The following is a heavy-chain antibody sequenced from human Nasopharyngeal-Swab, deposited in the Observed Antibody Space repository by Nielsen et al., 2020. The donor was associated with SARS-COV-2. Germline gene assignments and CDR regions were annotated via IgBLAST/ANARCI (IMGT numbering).Heavy chain of an antibody. J-gene: IGHJ4*02. CDR3: PSQRGGSGYDR. CDR1: GFTFSSYA. Sequence: GASLKISCAASGFTFSSYAMSWVRQAPGKGLEWVSVIYSGGSSTYYADSVKGRFTISRDNAKNSLYLQMDSLRAEDTAVYYCPSQRGGSGYDRWGQGTLVTVSS. D-gene: IGHD5-12*01. V-gene: IGHV3-23*03. CDR2: IYSGGSST.